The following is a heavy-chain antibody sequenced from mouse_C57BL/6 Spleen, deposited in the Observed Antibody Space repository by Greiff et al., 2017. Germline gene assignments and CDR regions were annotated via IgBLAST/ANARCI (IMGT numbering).Heavy chain of an antibody. J-gene: IGHJ2*01. D-gene: IGHD2-12*01. CDR2: ISDGGSNT. V-gene: IGHV5-4*01. Sequence: EVKVEESGGGLVKPGGSLKLSCAASGFTFSSYAMSWVRQTPEKRLEWVATISDGGSNTYYPDNVKGRFTISRDNAKNNLYLQMSHLKSEDTAMYYCARDLGVTVFDYWGQGTTLTVSS. CDR1: GFTFSSYA. CDR3: ARDLGVTVFDY.